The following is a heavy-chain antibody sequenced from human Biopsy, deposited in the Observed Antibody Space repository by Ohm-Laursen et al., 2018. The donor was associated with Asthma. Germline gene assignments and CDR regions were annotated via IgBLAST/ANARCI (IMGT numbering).Heavy chain of an antibody. CDR2: INGKSNSI. Sequence: SLRLSCAASGFTFSDYYMSWIRQAPGKGLEWISYINGKSNSIEYADSVKGRFTISRDNAKNSLYLQMNSLRAEDTAVYYCARGSYSSGLYDDFESWGQGTLVTVSS. CDR3: ARGSYSSGLYDDFES. CDR1: GFTFSDYY. D-gene: IGHD6-19*01. V-gene: IGHV3-11*01. J-gene: IGHJ4*02.